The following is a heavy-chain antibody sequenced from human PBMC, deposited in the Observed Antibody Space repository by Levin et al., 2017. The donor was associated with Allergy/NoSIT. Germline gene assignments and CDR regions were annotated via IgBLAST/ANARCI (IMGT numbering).Heavy chain of an antibody. Sequence: SCAASGFSFKDYSMHWVRLTPRKGLEWVSLIPWDGGSTYYADSVKGRFTISRDNNKQSLFLQMNSLTTEDTALYFCSKGITGGSWSFDYWGQGTLVTVSS. J-gene: IGHJ4*02. CDR1: GFSFKDYS. CDR3: SKGITGGSWSFDY. V-gene: IGHV3-43*01. CDR2: IPWDGGST. D-gene: IGHD6-13*01.